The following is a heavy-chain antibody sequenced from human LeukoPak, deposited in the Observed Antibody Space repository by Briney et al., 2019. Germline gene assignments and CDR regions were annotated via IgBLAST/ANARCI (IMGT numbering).Heavy chain of an antibody. J-gene: IGHJ6*03. CDR2: IYSGGST. Sequence: GGSLRLSCAASGFTVSSNYMSWVRQAPGKGLEWVSVIYSGGSTYYADSVKGRFTISRDNSKNTLYLQMNSLRAEDTAVYYCARSFGSGISYSDYYYMDVWGKGTTVTIPS. CDR1: GFTVSSNY. V-gene: IGHV3-53*01. CDR3: ARSFGSGISYSDYYYMDV. D-gene: IGHD3-10*01.